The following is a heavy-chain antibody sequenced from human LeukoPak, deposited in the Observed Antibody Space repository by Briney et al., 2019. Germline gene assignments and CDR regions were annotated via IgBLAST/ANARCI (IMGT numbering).Heavy chain of an antibody. D-gene: IGHD3-22*01. CDR1: GFTFSSYA. CDR3: ARDPRYYYDLLPWGWFDP. V-gene: IGHV3-30-3*01. J-gene: IGHJ5*02. CDR2: ISYNGSNK. Sequence: GRSLRLSCAASGFTFSSYAMHWVRQAPGKGLEWVAVISYNGSNKYYADSVKGRFTISRDNSKNTLYLQMNSLRAEDTAVYYCARDPRYYYDLLPWGWFDPWGQGTLVTVSS.